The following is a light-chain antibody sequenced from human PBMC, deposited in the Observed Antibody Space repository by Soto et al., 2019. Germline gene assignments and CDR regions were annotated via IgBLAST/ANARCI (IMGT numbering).Light chain of an antibody. CDR2: ENN. J-gene: IGLJ3*02. V-gene: IGLV1-51*02. CDR3: GTWDSSLSVGV. Sequence: QSVLTQPPSVSAAPGQKVTISCSGSSSNIGNNYVSWYQQLPGTAPKLLIYENNKRPSGIPDRFSGSKSGTSATLGITGLQTGAEADYYCGTWDSSLSVGVFGGGTKLTVL. CDR1: SSNIGNNY.